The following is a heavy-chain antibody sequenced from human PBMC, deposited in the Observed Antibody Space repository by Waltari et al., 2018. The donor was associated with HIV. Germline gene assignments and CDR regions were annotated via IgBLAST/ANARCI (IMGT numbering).Heavy chain of an antibody. Sequence: EVRLVDYGGGLGQPGGSLTLSCAGSGFNFSRYWMHWVRQTPGKGLEWVSRIKPDGTQTDYADSVKGRFTISRDNAKSTLHLQLNALSVEDTALYFCTGDTFGNDDFWGQGVLVTVSS. CDR3: TGDTFGNDDF. V-gene: IGHV3-74*01. J-gene: IGHJ4*02. CDR1: GFNFSRYW. CDR2: IKPDGTQT. D-gene: IGHD1-1*01.